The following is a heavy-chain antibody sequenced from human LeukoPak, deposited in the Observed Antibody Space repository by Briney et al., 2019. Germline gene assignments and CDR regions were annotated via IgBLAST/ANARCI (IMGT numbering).Heavy chain of an antibody. D-gene: IGHD3-10*01. V-gene: IGHV1-8*01. CDR1: GYTFTNYD. CDR3: ARGAEYYGSGSYGEIDY. Sequence: ASVKVSCKASGYTFTNYDINWVRQATGQGLEWMGWMNPNSGNTGYAQKFQGRVTMTRNTSISTAYMELSSLRSEDTAVYYCARGAEYYGSGSYGEIDYWGQGTLVTVSS. J-gene: IGHJ4*02. CDR2: MNPNSGNT.